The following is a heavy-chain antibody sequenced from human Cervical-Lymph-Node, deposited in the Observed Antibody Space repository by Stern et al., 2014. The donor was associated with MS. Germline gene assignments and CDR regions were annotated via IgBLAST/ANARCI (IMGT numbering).Heavy chain of an antibody. J-gene: IGHJ6*02. CDR1: GFTFSSYS. D-gene: IGHD2-2*01. CDR3: ARVDCRSTNCYYYYYGMDV. Sequence: EDQLVESGGGLVKPGGSLGLSCAASGFTFSSYSMNWVRQAPGKGMEWVSSINSGSDYIYYVDSVKGRFTISRDNAKDSLYLQMNSLRAEDTAVYYCARVDCRSTNCYYYYYGMDVWGQGTTVTVSS. V-gene: IGHV3-21*01. CDR2: INSGSDYI.